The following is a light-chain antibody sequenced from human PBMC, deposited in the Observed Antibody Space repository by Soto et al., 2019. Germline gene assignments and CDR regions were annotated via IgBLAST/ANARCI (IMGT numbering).Light chain of an antibody. CDR1: QSISSN. V-gene: IGKV3D-15*01. Sequence: EVVMTQSPATLSVSPGERATLSCRASQSISSNLAWYQQKPGQPPRHLIYGASTRATGIPARFSAGGSGTEFTLTISSLQFEDFALYYCQQYNNWPPTFGQGTKVEIK. J-gene: IGKJ1*01. CDR2: GAS. CDR3: QQYNNWPPT.